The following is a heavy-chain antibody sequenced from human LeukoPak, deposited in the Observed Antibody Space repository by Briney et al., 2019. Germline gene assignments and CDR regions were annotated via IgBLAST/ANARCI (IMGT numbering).Heavy chain of an antibody. CDR3: ARLISSSWVDY. J-gene: IGHJ4*02. Sequence: SETLPLTCTVSSDSISSSSYFWGWIRQPPGKSLEWIGSLHYSGTTYYNPSLRSRVTISVDTSKNEFSLRLSSVTAADTAVYYCARLISSSWVDYWGQGTLVTVSS. CDR2: LHYSGTT. V-gene: IGHV4-39*01. CDR1: SDSISSSSYF. D-gene: IGHD6-13*01.